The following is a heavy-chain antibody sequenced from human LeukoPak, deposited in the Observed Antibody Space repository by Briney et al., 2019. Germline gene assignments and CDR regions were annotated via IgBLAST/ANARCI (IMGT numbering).Heavy chain of an antibody. CDR3: AKGIRSDYFDY. V-gene: IGHV3-48*03. CDR2: ISSSGNTI. CDR1: GFTFRSYD. J-gene: IGHJ4*02. D-gene: IGHD3-3*01. Sequence: QAGGSLRLSCVASGFTFRSYDMHWVRQAPGKGLEWISYISSSGNTIYYADSVKGRFTISRDNAKNSLYLQMNSLRAEDTAVYYCAKGIRSDYFDYWGQGTLVTVSS.